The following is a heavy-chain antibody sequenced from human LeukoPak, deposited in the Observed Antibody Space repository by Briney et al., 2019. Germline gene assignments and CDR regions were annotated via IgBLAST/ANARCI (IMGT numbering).Heavy chain of an antibody. J-gene: IGHJ4*02. CDR1: GGSISSGGYY. D-gene: IGHD7-27*01. CDR2: IYYSGST. CDR3: ARAAGTDWGRYYFDY. V-gene: IGHV4-61*08. Sequence: SQTLSLTCTVSGGSISSGGYYWSWIRQPPGKGLEWIGYIYYSGSTNYNPSLKSRVTISVDTSKNQFSLKLSSVTAADTAVYYCARAAGTDWGRYYFDYWGQGTLVTVSS.